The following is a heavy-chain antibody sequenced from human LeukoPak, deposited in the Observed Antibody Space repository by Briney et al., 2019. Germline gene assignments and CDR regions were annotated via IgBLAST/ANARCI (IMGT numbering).Heavy chain of an antibody. D-gene: IGHD3-22*01. Sequence: PGGSLRLSCAASGFTFSSYAMSWVRQAPGKGLEWVSAISGSGGSTYYADSVKGRFTISRDNSKNTLYLQMNSLRAEDTAVNYCAKGGSSGYYFLFDYWGQGTLVTVSS. CDR3: AKGGSSGYYFLFDY. J-gene: IGHJ4*02. CDR2: ISGSGGST. CDR1: GFTFSSYA. V-gene: IGHV3-23*01.